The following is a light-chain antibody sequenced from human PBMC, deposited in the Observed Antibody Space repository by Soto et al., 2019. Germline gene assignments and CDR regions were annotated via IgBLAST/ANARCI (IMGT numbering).Light chain of an antibody. V-gene: IGLV2-8*01. Sequence: QSVLTKPPSASGSPGQSVTISCTGTSSDVGGYDYVSWYQKHPGKAPKLMIYEVSKRPSGAPDRFSGSKSGNTASLTVSVLQAEDEADYYCSSYAGSSTYVFGTGTKVTVL. CDR2: EVS. J-gene: IGLJ1*01. CDR1: SSDVGGYDY. CDR3: SSYAGSSTYV.